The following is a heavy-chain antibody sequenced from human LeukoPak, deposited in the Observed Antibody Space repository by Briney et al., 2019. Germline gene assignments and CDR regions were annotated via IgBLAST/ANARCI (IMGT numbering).Heavy chain of an antibody. CDR2: XRYDGSNK. J-gene: IGHJ3*02. D-gene: IGHD5-24*01. CDR1: GFTFSSYG. CDR3: AKDLIWFFSEMGAFDI. Sequence: GGSLRLSCAASGFTFSSYGMHWVRQAPGKGLEWVAFXRYDGSNKYYADSVKGRFTISRDNSKNTLYLQMNSLRAEDTAVYYCAKDLIWFFSEMGAFDIWGQGTMVTVPS. V-gene: IGHV3-30*02.